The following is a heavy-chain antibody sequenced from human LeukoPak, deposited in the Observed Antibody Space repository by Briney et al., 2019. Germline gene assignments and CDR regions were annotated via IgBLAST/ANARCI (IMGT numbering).Heavy chain of an antibody. Sequence: SGTLSLTCAVSGGSISSSNWWSWVRQPPGKGLEWIGTISYSGSASYNPSLKSRVAVSLDTSKNQFSLRLTSVAAADTAVYYCARQFLSSLNWFDPWGQGTLVTVSS. CDR1: GGSISSSNW. D-gene: IGHD3-16*02. J-gene: IGHJ5*02. CDR2: ISYSGSA. V-gene: IGHV4-4*02. CDR3: ARQFLSSLNWFDP.